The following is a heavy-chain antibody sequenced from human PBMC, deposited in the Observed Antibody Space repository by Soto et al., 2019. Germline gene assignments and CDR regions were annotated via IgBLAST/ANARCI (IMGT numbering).Heavy chain of an antibody. CDR1: GGSISSGGYY. V-gene: IGHV4-31*03. D-gene: IGHD6-13*01. CDR3: ARGSSSWHDAFDS. Sequence: PSETLSLTCTVSGGSISSGGYYWSWIRQHPGKGLEWIGYIYYSGSTYYNPSLKSRVTISVDTSKNQFSLKLSSVTAADTAVYYCARGSSSWHDAFDSWGQGTMVTVAS. J-gene: IGHJ3*02. CDR2: IYYSGST.